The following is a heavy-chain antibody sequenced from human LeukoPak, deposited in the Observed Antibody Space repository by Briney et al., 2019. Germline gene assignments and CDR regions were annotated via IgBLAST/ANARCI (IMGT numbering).Heavy chain of an antibody. Sequence: ASVKVSCKASGYTFTSYAMHWVRQAPGQRLEWMGWINAGNGNTKYSQKFQGRVTITRDTSASTAYMELSSLRSEDTAVYYCARDRWYYGSGSPNDYWSQGTLVTVSS. D-gene: IGHD3-10*01. V-gene: IGHV1-3*01. CDR2: INAGNGNT. J-gene: IGHJ4*02. CDR3: ARDRWYYGSGSPNDY. CDR1: GYTFTSYA.